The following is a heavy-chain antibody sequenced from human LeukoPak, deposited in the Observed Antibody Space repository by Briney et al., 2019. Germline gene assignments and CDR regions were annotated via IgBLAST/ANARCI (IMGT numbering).Heavy chain of an antibody. CDR1: GFTFSSYS. J-gene: IGHJ5*02. V-gene: IGHV3-48*04. CDR3: ARGSSSWYDPYWFDP. CDR2: ISTSGSTI. D-gene: IGHD6-13*01. Sequence: GGSLRLSCAASGFTFSSYSMNWVRQAPGKGLEWVSYISTSGSTIYYADSVKGRFTISRDNAKNSLYLQMNSLRAEDTAVYYCARGSSSWYDPYWFDPWGQGTLVTVSS.